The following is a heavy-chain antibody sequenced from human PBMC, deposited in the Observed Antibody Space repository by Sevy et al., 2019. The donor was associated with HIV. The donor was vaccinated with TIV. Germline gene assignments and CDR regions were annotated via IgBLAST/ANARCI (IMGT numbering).Heavy chain of an antibody. V-gene: IGHV4-39*01. CDR3: AGLWGMIVVVTVPNDAFDI. Sequence: SETLSLTCTVSGGSISSSSYYWGWIRQPPGKGLEWIGSIYYSGSTYYNPSLKSRVTISVDTSKNQFSLKLSSVTAAETAWYYWAGLWGMIVVVTVPNDAFDIWGQGTMVTVSS. D-gene: IGHD3-22*01. CDR1: GGSISSSSYY. J-gene: IGHJ3*02. CDR2: IYYSGST.